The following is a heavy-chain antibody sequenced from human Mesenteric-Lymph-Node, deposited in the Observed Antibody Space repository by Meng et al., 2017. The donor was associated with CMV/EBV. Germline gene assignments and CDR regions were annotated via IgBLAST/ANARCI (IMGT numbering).Heavy chain of an antibody. CDR1: GGSFSDYY. V-gene: IGHV4-34*01. J-gene: IGHJ5*02. Sequence: LTFAIYGGSFSDYYWSWIRQPPGKGLEWIGEINHSGSTNYNPSLKSRVTISLDTSKNQFSLKLSSVTAADTAVFYCARGWGTTVAFDPWGQGTLVTVSS. CDR3: ARGWGTTVAFDP. D-gene: IGHD3-16*01. CDR2: INHSGST.